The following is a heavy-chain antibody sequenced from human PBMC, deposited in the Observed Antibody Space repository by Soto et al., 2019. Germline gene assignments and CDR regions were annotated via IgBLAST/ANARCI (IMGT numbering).Heavy chain of an antibody. D-gene: IGHD3-9*01. Sequence: GGSLRLSCAASGFTFSSYAMSWVRQAPGKGLEWVSVISGSGDSTYYADSVKGRFTISRDNSKNTLYLQMNSLRAEDTALYYCAKSNKYYDILPPGYWGQGTLVTVSS. CDR3: AKSNKYYDILPPGY. V-gene: IGHV3-23*01. CDR2: ISGSGDST. CDR1: GFTFSSYA. J-gene: IGHJ4*02.